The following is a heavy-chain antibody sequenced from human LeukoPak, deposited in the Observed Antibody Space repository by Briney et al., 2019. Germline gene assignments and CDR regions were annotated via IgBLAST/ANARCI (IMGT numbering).Heavy chain of an antibody. D-gene: IGHD3-10*01. Sequence: PGGSLRLSCAASGFSFTNYWMSWVRQAPGKGPEWLANINENGRDKYYVDSVKGRFTISRDNAKNSLYLQMNSLRAEDAAVYYCARPLKYYYGSETYFWFDPWGQGTLVTVSS. CDR3: ARPLKYYYGSETYFWFDP. J-gene: IGHJ5*02. CDR2: INENGRDK. V-gene: IGHV3-7*01. CDR1: GFSFTNYW.